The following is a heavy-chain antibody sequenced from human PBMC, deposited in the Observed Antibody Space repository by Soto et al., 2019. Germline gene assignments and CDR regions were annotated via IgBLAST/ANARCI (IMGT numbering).Heavy chain of an antibody. D-gene: IGHD4-17*01. J-gene: IGHJ4*02. CDR2: ISAYNGNT. CDR3: ARDRGDYGDNAVVDY. CDR1: GYTFTSYG. V-gene: IGHV1-18*01. Sequence: QVQLVQSGAEVKKPGASVKVSCKASGYTFTSYGISWVRQAPGQGLEWMGWISAYNGNTNYAQKLQGRVTMTTDTSTSTDYMELRSLRSDDTAVYYCARDRGDYGDNAVVDYWGQGTLVTVSS.